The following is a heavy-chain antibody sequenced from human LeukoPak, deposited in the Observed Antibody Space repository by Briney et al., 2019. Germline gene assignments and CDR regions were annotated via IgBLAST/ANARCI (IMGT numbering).Heavy chain of an antibody. CDR1: GFTVSSNY. Sequence: GGSLRLSCAASGFTVSSNYMSWVRQAPGKGLEWVSVIYSGGSTYYADSVKGRFTISRDNSKNTLYLQMNSLRAEDTAVYYCARKTYYYGSGSHAFDIWGQGTMVTVSS. V-gene: IGHV3-53*01. D-gene: IGHD3-10*01. CDR2: IYSGGST. CDR3: ARKTYYYGSGSHAFDI. J-gene: IGHJ3*02.